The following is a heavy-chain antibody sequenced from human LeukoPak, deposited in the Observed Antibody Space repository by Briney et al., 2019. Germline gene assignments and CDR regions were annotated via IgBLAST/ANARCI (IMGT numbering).Heavy chain of an antibody. J-gene: IGHJ4*02. V-gene: IGHV4-38-2*02. D-gene: IGHD2-2*02. CDR1: GYSISSGYY. CDR3: ARHEGRNRGNMVIVPAAIIN. CDR2: IYHSGST. Sequence: SETLSLTCTVSGYSISSGYYWGWIRQPPGKGLEWIGSIYHSGSTYYNPSLKSRVTISVDTSKNQFSLKLTSVTAADTAVYYCARHEGRNRGNMVIVPAAIINWGQGTLVTVSS.